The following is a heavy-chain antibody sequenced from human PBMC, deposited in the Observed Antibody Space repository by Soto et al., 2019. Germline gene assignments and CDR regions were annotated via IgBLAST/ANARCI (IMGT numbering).Heavy chain of an antibody. Sequence: SETLSLTCTVSGGSISNSYLTWIRQPPGKGLEWIGYIYYSGSTNYNPSLKSRVTISVDTSKNQFSLKLSSVTAADTAVYYCARDQWWVDYWGQGTQVTVSS. D-gene: IGHD2-15*01. V-gene: IGHV4-59*01. CDR3: ARDQWWVDY. CDR1: GGSISNSY. J-gene: IGHJ4*02. CDR2: IYYSGST.